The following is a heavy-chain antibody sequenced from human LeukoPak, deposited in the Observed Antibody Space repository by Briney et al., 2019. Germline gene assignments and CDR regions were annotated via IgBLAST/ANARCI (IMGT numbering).Heavy chain of an antibody. D-gene: IGHD5-18*01. J-gene: IGHJ4*02. CDR3: ARARGSSYALFDY. CDR1: GITFSSHW. CDR2: INGEGLST. V-gene: IGHV3-74*01. Sequence: GGSLRLSCAASGITFSSHWMRWVRQTPGKGLVWVSRINGEGLSTSYADSVQGRFTISRDNAKNTLYLQMNSLRAEHTAVYYCARARGSSYALFDYWGQGTLVTVSS.